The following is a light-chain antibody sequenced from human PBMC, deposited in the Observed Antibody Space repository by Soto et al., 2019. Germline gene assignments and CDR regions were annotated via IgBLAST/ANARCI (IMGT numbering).Light chain of an antibody. J-gene: IGLJ1*01. CDR1: ASNIGRDP. CDR3: AGWDGSLKGFV. CDR2: ENN. V-gene: IGLV1-44*01. Sequence: QSALTQPPSASGAPGQRVTISCSGSASNIGRDPVNWYQQVPGTAPKLLIYENNHRPSGVPDRFSGSKSGTSASLVISGRQSEDEAEYFCAGWDGSLKGFVFGTGTKV.